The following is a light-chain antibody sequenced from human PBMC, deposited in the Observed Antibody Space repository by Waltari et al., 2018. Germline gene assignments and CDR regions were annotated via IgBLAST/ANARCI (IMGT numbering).Light chain of an antibody. CDR3: SSYTSSSTLV. J-gene: IGLJ2*01. V-gene: IGLV2-14*01. CDR1: SSDVGGYHY. CDR2: EVS. Sequence: QSALTQPASVSGSTGQSITISCTGTSSDVGGYHYASGYQQHPGKAPKLMIYEVSTWPSGVSNRFSGSKSGNTASLTISGLQAEDEADYYCSSYTSSSTLVFGGGTKLTVL.